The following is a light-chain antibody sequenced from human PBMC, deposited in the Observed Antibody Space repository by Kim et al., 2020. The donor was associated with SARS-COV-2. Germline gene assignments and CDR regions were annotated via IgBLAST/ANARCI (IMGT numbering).Light chain of an antibody. Sequence: RTATLTCTGNSNNVGNEGAAWLQQHQGHPPKLLSYRNNNRPSGISERFSASRSGNTASLTITGLQPEDEADYYCSAWDSSLGWVFGGGTQLTVL. CDR2: RNN. CDR3: SAWDSSLGWV. V-gene: IGLV10-54*01. CDR1: SNNVGNEG. J-gene: IGLJ2*01.